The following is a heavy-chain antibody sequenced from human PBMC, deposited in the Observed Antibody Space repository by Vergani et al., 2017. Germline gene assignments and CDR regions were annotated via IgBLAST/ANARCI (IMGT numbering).Heavy chain of an antibody. CDR2: IYWNDDK. Sequence: QITLTESGPTLVKPTQTLTLTCTFSGFSLSTSGVGVGWIRQPPGKALEWLALIYWNDDKRYSPSLKSRLTITKDTSKNQVVLTMTNMDPVDTATYYCARPTTVTDAFDIWGQGTMVTVSS. J-gene: IGHJ3*02. CDR3: ARPTTVTDAFDI. V-gene: IGHV2-5*01. CDR1: GFSLSTSGVG. D-gene: IGHD4-17*01.